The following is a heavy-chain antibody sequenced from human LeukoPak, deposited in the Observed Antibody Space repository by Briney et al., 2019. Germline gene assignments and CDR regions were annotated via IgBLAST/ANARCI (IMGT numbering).Heavy chain of an antibody. Sequence: SETLSLTCTVSGGSISSSSYYWSWIRQPPGKGLEWIGEINHSGSTNYNPSLKSRVTISVDTSKNQFSLKLSSVTAADTAVYYCARWGSVASSGYLDAFDIWGQGTMVTVSS. J-gene: IGHJ3*02. D-gene: IGHD3-22*01. CDR1: GGSISSSSYY. CDR2: INHSGST. V-gene: IGHV4-39*07. CDR3: ARWGSVASSGYLDAFDI.